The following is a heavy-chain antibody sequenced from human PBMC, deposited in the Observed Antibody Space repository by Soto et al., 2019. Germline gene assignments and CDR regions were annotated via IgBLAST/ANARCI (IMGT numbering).Heavy chain of an antibody. V-gene: IGHV4-4*02. Sequence: QVQLQESGPGLVKPSGTLSLTCAVSSGSISSSNWWSWVRQPPGKGLEWIGEIYHSGSTNYNPSLKSRVTISVDKSKNQFSLKLNSVTAADTAVYYCARLYCSSTSCTSSNWFDPWGQGTLVTVSS. D-gene: IGHD2-2*01. CDR3: ARLYCSSTSCTSSNWFDP. CDR2: IYHSGST. CDR1: SGSISSSNW. J-gene: IGHJ5*02.